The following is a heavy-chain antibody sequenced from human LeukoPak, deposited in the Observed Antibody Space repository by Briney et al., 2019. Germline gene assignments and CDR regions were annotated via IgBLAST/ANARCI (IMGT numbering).Heavy chain of an antibody. Sequence: GEPLKFSCKGFGYSFSSYCIGWARQMPGQGLEWMGIIYPGDSDTRYSPSFQGQVTISADKSISTAYLQWSSLKASDTAMDYCARHGSQWLENWFDPWGQGTLVTVSS. V-gene: IGHV5-51*01. CDR2: IYPGDSDT. CDR1: GYSFSSYC. J-gene: IGHJ5*02. D-gene: IGHD6-19*01. CDR3: ARHGSQWLENWFDP.